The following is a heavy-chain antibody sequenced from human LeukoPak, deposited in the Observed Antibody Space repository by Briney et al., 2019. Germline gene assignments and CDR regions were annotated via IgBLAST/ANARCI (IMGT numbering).Heavy chain of an antibody. J-gene: IGHJ4*02. D-gene: IGHD6-19*01. V-gene: IGHV4-61*02. CDR1: GGSISSGSYY. CDR2: IYTSGST. CDR3: ARAWGSGWYSFPPDY. Sequence: SQTLSLXCTVSGGSISSGSYYWSWIRQPAGKGLEWIGRIYTSGSTNYNPSLKSRVTISVDTSKNQFSLKLSSVTAADTAVYYCARAWGSGWYSFPPDYWGQGTLVTVSS.